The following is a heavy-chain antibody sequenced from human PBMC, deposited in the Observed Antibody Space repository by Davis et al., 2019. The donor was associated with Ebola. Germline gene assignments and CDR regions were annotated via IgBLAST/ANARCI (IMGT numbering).Heavy chain of an antibody. CDR3: ARDRSGVYPIHYFDY. D-gene: IGHD1-26*01. Sequence: GESLKISCTASGFTFRNYEMTWVRQAPGKGLEWVSFISSSSSTVYYADSVQGRFTISRDNAGNSLFLQMNSLRAEDTAVYYCARDRSGVYPIHYFDYWGQGTLVTVSS. V-gene: IGHV3-48*03. CDR1: GFTFRNYE. CDR2: ISSSSSTV. J-gene: IGHJ4*02.